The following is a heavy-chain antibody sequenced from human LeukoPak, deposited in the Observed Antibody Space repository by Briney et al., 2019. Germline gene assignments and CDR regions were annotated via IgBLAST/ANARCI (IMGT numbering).Heavy chain of an antibody. V-gene: IGHV3-49*03. CDR2: IRSKAYGGTT. CDR3: TRAAYSSGWYLISDY. CDR1: GFTFGDYA. Sequence: GGSLRLSCAASGFTFGDYAMSWFRQAPGKGLEWVGFIRSKAYGGTTECAASVKGRFTISRDDSKSIAYLQMNSLKTEDTAVYYCTRAAYSSGWYLISDYWGQGTLVTVSS. D-gene: IGHD6-19*01. J-gene: IGHJ4*02.